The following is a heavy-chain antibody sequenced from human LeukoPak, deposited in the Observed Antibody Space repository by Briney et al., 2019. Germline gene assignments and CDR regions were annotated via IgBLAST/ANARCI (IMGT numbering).Heavy chain of an antibody. V-gene: IGHV1-8*01. CDR2: MNPNSGNT. J-gene: IGHJ6*02. CDR1: GYTFTSYD. Sequence: ASVKVSCKASGYTFTSYDINWVRQATGQGLEWMGWMNPNSGNTGYAQKFQGRVTMTRNTSISTAYMELSSLRSEDTAVYYCARGLGGGSSWYYYYYGMDVWGQGTTVTVFS. CDR3: ARGLGGGSSWYYYYYGMDV. D-gene: IGHD6-13*01.